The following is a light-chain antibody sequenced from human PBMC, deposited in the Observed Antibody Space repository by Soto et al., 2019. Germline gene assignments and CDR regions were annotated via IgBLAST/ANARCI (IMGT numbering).Light chain of an antibody. CDR1: SSDVGGYNY. Sequence: QSALTQPPSASGSPGQSVTISCTGTSSDVGGYNYVSWYQQHPGKAPKLMIYEVSKRPSGVPDRFSGSKSGNTASLTVSGLQAEDEADYYCSSYAGSNNNDVVFGGGTKLTVL. V-gene: IGLV2-8*01. CDR2: EVS. CDR3: SSYAGSNNNDVV. J-gene: IGLJ2*01.